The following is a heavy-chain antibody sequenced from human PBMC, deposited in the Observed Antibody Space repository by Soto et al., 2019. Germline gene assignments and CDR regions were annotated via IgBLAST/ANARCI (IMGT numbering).Heavy chain of an antibody. CDR2: IPYTGDT. CDR3: ARHPSSAWTFDY. V-gene: IGHV4-39*01. CDR1: GGSISSNSYY. D-gene: IGHD6-19*01. Sequence: SETLSLTCTVSGGSISSNSYYWGWIRQPPGKGLEWIGSIPYTGDTNYNPSLKSRVTISLDTSKNQFSLKLTSVTAADTAMYYCARHPSSAWTFDYWGQGTLVTVSS. J-gene: IGHJ4*02.